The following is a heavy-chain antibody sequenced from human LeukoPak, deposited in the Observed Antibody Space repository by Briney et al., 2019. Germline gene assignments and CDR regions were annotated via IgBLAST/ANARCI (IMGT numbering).Heavy chain of an antibody. Sequence: PGGSLRLSCAASGFTFSSCAMSWVRQAPGKGLEWVSAISGSGGSTYYADSVKGRFTISRDNSKNTLYLQMNSLRAEDTAVYYCAKPFYDFWSGYSPFDYWGQGTLVTVSS. CDR1: GFTFSSCA. D-gene: IGHD3-3*01. CDR3: AKPFYDFWSGYSPFDY. V-gene: IGHV3-23*01. CDR2: ISGSGGST. J-gene: IGHJ4*02.